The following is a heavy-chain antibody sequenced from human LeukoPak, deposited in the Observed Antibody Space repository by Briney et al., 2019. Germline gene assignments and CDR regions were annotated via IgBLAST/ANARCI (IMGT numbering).Heavy chain of an antibody. CDR1: GGTFSSYA. J-gene: IGHJ4*02. CDR3: ARDWGSGWPYYFDY. D-gene: IGHD6-19*01. Sequence: GSSVKVSCKASGGTFSSYAISWVRQAPGQGLEWMGRIIPILGIANYAQKFQGRVTITADKSTSTAYMELSSLRSEDTAVYYCARDWGSGWPYYFDYWGQGTLVTVSS. V-gene: IGHV1-69*04. CDR2: IIPILGIA.